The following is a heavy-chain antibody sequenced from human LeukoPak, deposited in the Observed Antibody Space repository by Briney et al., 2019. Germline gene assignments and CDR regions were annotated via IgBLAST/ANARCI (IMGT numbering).Heavy chain of an antibody. V-gene: IGHV3-23*01. J-gene: IGHJ4*02. D-gene: IGHD6-19*01. Sequence: GGSLRLSCAASGFTFSSYAMSWVRQAPGKGLEWVSAISGSGGSTYYADSVKGRFTISRDNSKNTLYLQTNSLRAEDTAVYYCAKEPYSSGWYGVYFLDYWGQGTLVTVSS. CDR1: GFTFSSYA. CDR3: AKEPYSSGWYGVYFLDY. CDR2: ISGSGGST.